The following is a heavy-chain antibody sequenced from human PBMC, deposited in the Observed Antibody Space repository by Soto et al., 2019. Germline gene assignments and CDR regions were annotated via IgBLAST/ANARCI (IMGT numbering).Heavy chain of an antibody. CDR1: GFTFSSYA. D-gene: IGHD4-17*01. V-gene: IGHV3-33*01. J-gene: IGHJ4*02. Sequence: QVQLVESGGGVVQPGGSLRLSCAASGFTFSSYAMHWVRQAPGNGLEWVAIIWYDGSNKYYADPVKGRFTVSRDNSKNTLYLQMNRLRAEDTAVYYCARDFSSTMTTDPRWGQGTLVTVSS. CDR2: IWYDGSNK. CDR3: ARDFSSTMTTDPR.